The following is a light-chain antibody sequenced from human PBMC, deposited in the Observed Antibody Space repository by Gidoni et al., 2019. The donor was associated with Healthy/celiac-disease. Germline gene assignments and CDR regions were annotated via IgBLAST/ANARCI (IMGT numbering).Light chain of an antibody. CDR2: AAS. Sequence: DIQMTPSPSSLSASVGDRVTITCRASQSISSYLNWYQQKPGKAPKLLIYAASSLQSGVPSRFSGSGSGTDFTLTISSMQTEDFATYYCQQSYRTRWTFTQGTKVEIK. V-gene: IGKV1-39*01. J-gene: IGKJ1*01. CDR3: QQSYRTRWT. CDR1: QSISSY.